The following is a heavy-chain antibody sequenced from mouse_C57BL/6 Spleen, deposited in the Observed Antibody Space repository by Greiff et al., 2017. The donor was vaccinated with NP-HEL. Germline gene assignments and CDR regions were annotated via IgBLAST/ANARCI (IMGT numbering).Heavy chain of an antibody. J-gene: IGHJ1*03. CDR2: ISNGGGST. Sequence: EVNVVESGGGLVQPGGSLKLSCAASGFTFSDYYMYWVRQTPEKRLEWVAYISNGGGSTYYPDTVKGRFTISRDNAKNTLYLQMSRLKSEDTAMYYCARRATGWYFDVWGTGTTVTVSS. D-gene: IGHD4-1*02. CDR3: ARRATGWYFDV. V-gene: IGHV5-12*01. CDR1: GFTFSDYY.